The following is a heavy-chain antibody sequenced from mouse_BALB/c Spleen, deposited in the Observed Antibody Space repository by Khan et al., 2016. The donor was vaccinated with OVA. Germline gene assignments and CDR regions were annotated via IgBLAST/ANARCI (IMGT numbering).Heavy chain of an antibody. V-gene: IGHV1-20*02. J-gene: IGHJ2*01. Sequence: VQLQQSGPELVKPGASVKISCKASGYSFTGYFMNWVMQSHGKRLEWIGRINPHIGETFYNQKFEDKATLTVDESSSTAHMELRSLASDDSAVFYCARKNGSDFNYWGQGTPLPVSS. CDR3: ARKNGSDFNY. D-gene: IGHD1-1*01. CDR2: INPHIGET. CDR1: GYSFTGYF.